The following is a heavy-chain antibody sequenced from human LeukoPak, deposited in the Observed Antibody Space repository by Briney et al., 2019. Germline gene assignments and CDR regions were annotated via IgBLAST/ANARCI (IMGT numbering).Heavy chain of an antibody. V-gene: IGHV1-69*13. Sequence: SVKVSCKASGGTFSSYAISWVRQAPGQGLEWMGGIIPIFGTANCAQKFQGRVTITADESTSTAYMELSSLRSEDTAVYYCARIMVRGVIDYYYGMDVWGQGTTVTVSS. D-gene: IGHD3-10*01. CDR1: GGTFSSYA. CDR3: ARIMVRGVIDYYYGMDV. CDR2: IIPIFGTA. J-gene: IGHJ6*02.